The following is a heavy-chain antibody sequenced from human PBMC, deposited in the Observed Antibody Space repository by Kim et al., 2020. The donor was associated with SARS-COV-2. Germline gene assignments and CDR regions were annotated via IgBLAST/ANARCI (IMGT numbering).Heavy chain of an antibody. D-gene: IGHD5-12*01. CDR2: LNLDGSET. V-gene: IGHV3-7*01. J-gene: IGHJ4*02. CDR3: ARDEAGYSV. Sequence: GGSLRLSCAASGFSLERFWMSWLRQAPGKGPEWVANLNLDGSETYYVDSVKGRFTISRDNAKNSLYLQMNYVRADDTAVYYCARDEAGYSVWGQGTLVTVSS. CDR1: GFSLERFW.